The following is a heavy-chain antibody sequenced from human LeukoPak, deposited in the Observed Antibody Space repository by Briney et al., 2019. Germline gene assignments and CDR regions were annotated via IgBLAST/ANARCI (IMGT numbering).Heavy chain of an antibody. CDR1: GFTFSDYY. CDR3: AREGYSYGRNWFDP. J-gene: IGHJ5*02. Sequence: GGSLRLSCAASGFTFSDYYMSWIRQAPGKGLEWVSYISSSGSTIYYADSVKGRFTISRDSAKNSLYLQMNSLRAEDTAVYYCAREGYSYGRNWFDPWGQGTLVTVSS. D-gene: IGHD5-18*01. V-gene: IGHV3-11*01. CDR2: ISSSGSTI.